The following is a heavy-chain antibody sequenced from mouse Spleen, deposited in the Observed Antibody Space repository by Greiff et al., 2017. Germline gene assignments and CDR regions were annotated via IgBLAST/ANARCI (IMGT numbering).Heavy chain of an antibody. D-gene: IGHD2-2*01. CDR3: ARGEYGYAWYFDV. Sequence: QVQLQQPGAELVMPGASVKLSCKASGYTFTSYWMHWVKQRPGQGLEWIGEIDPSDSYTNYNQKFKGKATLTVDKSSSTAYMQLSSLTSEDSAVYSCARGEYGYAWYFDVWGAGTTVTVSS. J-gene: IGHJ1*01. V-gene: IGHV1-69*01. CDR2: IDPSDSYT. CDR1: GYTFTSYW.